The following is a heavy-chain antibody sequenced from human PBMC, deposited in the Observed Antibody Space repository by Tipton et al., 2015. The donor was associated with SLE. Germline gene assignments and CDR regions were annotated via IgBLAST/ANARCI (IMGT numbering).Heavy chain of an antibody. J-gene: IGHJ4*02. CDR3: ARGRGRITIFGVVAYDY. V-gene: IGHV4-34*01. D-gene: IGHD3-3*01. CDR1: GGSFSGYS. CDR2: INHSGST. Sequence: TLSLTCAVYGGSFSGYSWSWIRQSPGKGLEWIGEINHSGSTNYNPSLKSRVTISVDTSKNQFSLKLSSVTAADTAMYYCARGRGRITIFGVVAYDYWGQGTLVTVSS.